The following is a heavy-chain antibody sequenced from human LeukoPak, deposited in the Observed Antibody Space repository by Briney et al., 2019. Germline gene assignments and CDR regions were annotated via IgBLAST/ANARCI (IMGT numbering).Heavy chain of an antibody. V-gene: IGHV1-69*13. CDR2: IIPIFGSA. CDR3: ARAPYGWNDAFDI. D-gene: IGHD4-17*01. CDR1: GGTFSSYA. J-gene: IGHJ3*02. Sequence: SVKVSCKASGGTFSSYAISWVRQAPGQGLEWMGGIIPIFGSANYAQKFQGRVTITADESTSTAYMELSSLRSEDTAVYYCARAPYGWNDAFDIWGQGTMVTVSS.